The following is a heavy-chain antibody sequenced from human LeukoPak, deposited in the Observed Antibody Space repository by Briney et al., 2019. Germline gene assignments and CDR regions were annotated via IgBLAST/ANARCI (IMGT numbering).Heavy chain of an antibody. J-gene: IGHJ4*02. D-gene: IGHD4-17*01. Sequence: SETLPLTCAVSGVSFDYYYWAWVRQTPGKGLEWIGEINHSGYTNDSPSLKSRVTLSIDASRKQFSLNLRSVTVADAGFYYCTRMTTGLAYCGQGTLVTVSS. CDR1: GVSFDYYY. CDR2: INHSGYT. CDR3: TRMTTGLAY. V-gene: IGHV4-34*01.